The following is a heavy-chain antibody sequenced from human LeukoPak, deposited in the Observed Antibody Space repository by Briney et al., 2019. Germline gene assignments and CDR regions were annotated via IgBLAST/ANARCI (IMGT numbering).Heavy chain of an antibody. J-gene: IGHJ4*02. CDR3: ARHSSRLRHFDS. CDR1: GGSVGSSAFY. V-gene: IGHV4-39*01. D-gene: IGHD2-15*01. CDR2: IHYTGNT. Sequence: PSETLSLTCTVSGGSVGSSAFYRGWIRQPPGKGLEWIGSIHYTGNTYYNSSLRNRVTISVDSSRNQFSLRLTSVTAADTAVYHCARHSSRLRHFDSWGQGTLVTVSS.